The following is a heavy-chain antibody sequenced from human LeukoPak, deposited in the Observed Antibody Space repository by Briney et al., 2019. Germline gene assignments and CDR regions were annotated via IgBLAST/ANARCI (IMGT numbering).Heavy chain of an antibody. J-gene: IGHJ4*02. CDR1: GFTFSDYY. CDR3: ARAGVYGSGSYFGGYDY. Sequence: PGGSLRLSCAASGFTFSDYYMSWIRQAPGKGLEWVSYISSSGSTIYYADSVKGRFTISRDNSKNTLYLQMNSLRAEDTAVYYCARAGVYGSGSYFGGYDYWGQGTLVTVSS. V-gene: IGHV3-11*04. CDR2: ISSSGSTI. D-gene: IGHD3-10*01.